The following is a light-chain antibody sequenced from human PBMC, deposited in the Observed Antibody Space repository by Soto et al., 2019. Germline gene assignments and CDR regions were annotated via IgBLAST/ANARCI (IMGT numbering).Light chain of an antibody. V-gene: IGKV3-15*01. J-gene: IGKJ5*01. CDR2: GAS. CDR1: QSVSNN. Sequence: EKVMTQSPATLSVSPWERATLSCRASQSVSNNLAWYQQKPGQAPRLLIYGASTRATGIPARFSGSGSGTEFTLTISSLQSEDFAVYYCQQYNNWPITFGQGTRLEIK. CDR3: QQYNNWPIT.